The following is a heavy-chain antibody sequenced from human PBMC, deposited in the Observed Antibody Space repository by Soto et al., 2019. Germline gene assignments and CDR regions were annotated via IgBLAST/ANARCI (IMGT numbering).Heavy chain of an antibody. J-gene: IGHJ6*03. Sequence: QVQLVESGGGVVQPGRSLRLSCAASGFTFSSYGMHWVRQAPGKGLEWVAVISYDGSNKYYADSVKGRFTISRDNSKNTLYLQMNSLRAEDTAVYYCAKDGCGGDCCDAYYYHMDVWGKGTTVTVSS. D-gene: IGHD2-21*01. V-gene: IGHV3-30*18. CDR3: AKDGCGGDCCDAYYYHMDV. CDR2: ISYDGSNK. CDR1: GFTFSSYG.